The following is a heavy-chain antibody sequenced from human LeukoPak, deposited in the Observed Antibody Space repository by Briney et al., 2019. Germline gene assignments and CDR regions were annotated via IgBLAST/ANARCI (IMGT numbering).Heavy chain of an antibody. CDR1: GYTLTNHG. D-gene: IGHD3-16*01. CDR3: ARGDDYALPIDY. Sequence: GTSVKVSCKASGYTLTNHGMSWVRQAPGQGLEWMGGIIPIFGTANYAQKFRGRVTITADKSTRTAYMELSSLRSEDTAVYYCARGDDYALPIDYWGQGTLVTVSS. J-gene: IGHJ4*02. CDR2: IIPIFGTA. V-gene: IGHV1-69*06.